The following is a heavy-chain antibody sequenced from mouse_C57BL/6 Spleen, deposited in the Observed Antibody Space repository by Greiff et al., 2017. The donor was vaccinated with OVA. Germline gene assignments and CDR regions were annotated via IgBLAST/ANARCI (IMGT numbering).Heavy chain of an antibody. CDR3: ARNSKDAMDY. CDR1: GYTFTSYW. D-gene: IGHD2-5*01. CDR2: IDPSVSFT. J-gene: IGHJ4*01. Sequence: VQLQQPGAELVMPGASVKLSCKASGYTFTSYWMHWVKQRPGQGLEWIGEIDPSVSFTNYNQKFKGKSTLTVDKSSSTAYMQLSCLTSEDSAVYYCARNSKDAMDYWGQGTSVTVSS. V-gene: IGHV1-69*01.